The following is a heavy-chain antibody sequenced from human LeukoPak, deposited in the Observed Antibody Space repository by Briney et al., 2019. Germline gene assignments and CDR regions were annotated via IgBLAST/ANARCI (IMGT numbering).Heavy chain of an antibody. D-gene: IGHD5-24*01. Sequence: PGGSLRLSCAASGFTFDDYGMSWVRQAPGKGLEWVSGINWNGGSTGYADSVKGRFTVSRDNSKNTLYLQMNSLRAEDTAVYYCAKDGPEMADMDVWGQGTTVTVSS. CDR3: AKDGPEMADMDV. J-gene: IGHJ6*02. CDR2: INWNGGST. V-gene: IGHV3-20*04. CDR1: GFTFDDYG.